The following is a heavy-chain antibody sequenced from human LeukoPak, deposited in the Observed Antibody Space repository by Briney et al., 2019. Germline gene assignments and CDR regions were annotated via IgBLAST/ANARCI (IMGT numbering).Heavy chain of an antibody. D-gene: IGHD2-2*01. J-gene: IGHJ6*03. Sequence: GGSLRLSCAASGFTVSSNYMSWVRQAPGKGLEWVSVIYSGGSTYYADSVKGRFTISRDNSKNTLYLQMNSLRAEDTAVYYGVASWYYYYMDVWGKGTTVTVSS. V-gene: IGHV3-66*02. CDR3: VASWYYYYMDV. CDR2: IYSGGST. CDR1: GFTVSSNY.